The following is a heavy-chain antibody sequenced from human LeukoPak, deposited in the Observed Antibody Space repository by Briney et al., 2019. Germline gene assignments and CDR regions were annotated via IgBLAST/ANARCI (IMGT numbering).Heavy chain of an antibody. CDR1: GYTFTGYY. Sequence: ASVKVSCKASGYTFTGYYMHWVRQAPGQGLEWMGWINPNSGGTNYAQKFQGRVTMTRDTSIGTAYMELSRLRSDDTAVYYCARSYCSSTSCQWFDPWGQGTLVTVSS. D-gene: IGHD2-2*01. CDR2: INPNSGGT. V-gene: IGHV1-2*02. CDR3: ARSYCSSTSCQWFDP. J-gene: IGHJ5*02.